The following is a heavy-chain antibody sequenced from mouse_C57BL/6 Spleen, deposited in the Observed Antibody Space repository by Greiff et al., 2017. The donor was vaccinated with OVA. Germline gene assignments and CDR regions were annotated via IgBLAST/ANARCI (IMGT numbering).Heavy chain of an antibody. V-gene: IGHV1-85*01. Sequence: VKVVESGPELVKPGASVKLSCKASGYTFTSYDINWVKQRPGQGLEWIGWIYPRDGSTKYNEKFKGKATLTVDTSSSTAYMELHSLTSEDSAVYFCARKADSYYFDYWGQGTTLTVSS. CDR3: ARKADSYYFDY. CDR1: GYTFTSYD. J-gene: IGHJ2*01. CDR2: IYPRDGST.